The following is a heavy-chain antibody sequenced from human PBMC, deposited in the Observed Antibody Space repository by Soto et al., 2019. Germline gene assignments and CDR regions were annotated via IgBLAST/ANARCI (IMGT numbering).Heavy chain of an antibody. CDR1: GFTFSSYA. V-gene: IGHV3-30*04. CDR3: ASNGDV. CDR2: ISYDGSNK. J-gene: IGHJ6*02. Sequence: GGSLRLSCAASGFTFSSYAMHWVRQAPGKGLEWVAVISYDGSNKYYADSVKGRFTISRDNSKNTLYLQMNSLRAEDTAVYYCASNGDVWGQGTTVTVSS. D-gene: IGHD2-8*01.